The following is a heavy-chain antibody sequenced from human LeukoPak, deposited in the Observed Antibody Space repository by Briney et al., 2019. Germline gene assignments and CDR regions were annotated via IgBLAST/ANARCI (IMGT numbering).Heavy chain of an antibody. J-gene: IGHJ4*02. D-gene: IGHD5-18*01. CDR1: GGTFSSYA. Sequence: SVKVSCKASGGTFSSYAISWVRQAPGQGLEWMGRIIPILGIANYAQKFQGRVTITADKSTSTAYMELSSLRSEDTAVYYCVRDPSYSYGIFDYWGQGTLVTVSS. V-gene: IGHV1-69*04. CDR3: VRDPSYSYGIFDY. CDR2: IIPILGIA.